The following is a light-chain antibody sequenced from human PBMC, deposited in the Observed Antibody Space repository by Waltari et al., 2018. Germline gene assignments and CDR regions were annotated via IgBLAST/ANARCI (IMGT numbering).Light chain of an antibody. J-gene: IGKJ1*01. CDR2: GAS. Sequence: ETVMTQSPATLSVSPGERATLSCRASQSGSSGLAWYQQKPGQAPRLRIYGASPRATGIPARLSGSGSGTEFTLTISRLQSEDFAVYYCQQYNNWPGTFGQGTKVEIK. CDR1: QSGSSG. V-gene: IGKV3-15*01. CDR3: QQYNNWPGT.